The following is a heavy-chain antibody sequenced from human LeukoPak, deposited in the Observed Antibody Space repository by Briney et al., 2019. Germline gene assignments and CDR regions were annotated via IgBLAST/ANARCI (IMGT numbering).Heavy chain of an antibody. CDR2: ISGSGGST. Sequence: GGSLRLSCAASGFTFSSYAMSWVRQAPGKGLEWVSAISGSGGSTYYADSVKGRFTISRDNSKNTLYLQMNSLRAEDTAVYYCAGSGYSSSWYGTDDYWGQGTLVTVSS. J-gene: IGHJ4*02. V-gene: IGHV3-23*01. CDR3: AGSGYSSSWYGTDDY. D-gene: IGHD6-13*01. CDR1: GFTFSSYA.